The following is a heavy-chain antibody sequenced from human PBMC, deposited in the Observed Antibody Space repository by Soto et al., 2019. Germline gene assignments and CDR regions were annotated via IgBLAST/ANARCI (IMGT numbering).Heavy chain of an antibody. J-gene: IGHJ4*02. V-gene: IGHV4-30-2*01. Sequence: QLQLQESGSGLVKPSQTLSLTCAVSGGSISSGGYSWSWIRQPPGKGLEWIGYIYHSGSTYYNPSLKSRVTLSVHRSKNQFSLKLSSVTAADTAVYYCARENNVLPGGYFDYWGQGTLVTVSS. CDR2: IYHSGST. D-gene: IGHD3-10*01. CDR1: GGSISSGGYS. CDR3: ARENNVLPGGYFDY.